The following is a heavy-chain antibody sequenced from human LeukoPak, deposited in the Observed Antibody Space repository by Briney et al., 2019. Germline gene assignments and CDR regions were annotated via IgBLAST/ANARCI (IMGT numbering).Heavy chain of an antibody. CDR2: ISAYNGNT. J-gene: IGHJ4*02. Sequence: GASVKVSCKASGGTFSSYAISWVRQAPGQGLEWMGWISAYNGNTNYAQKLQGRVTMTTDTSTSTAYMELRSLRSDDTAVYYCARTWNDYGDYLFDYWGQGTLVTVSS. CDR3: ARTWNDYGDYLFDY. D-gene: IGHD4-17*01. CDR1: GGTFSSYA. V-gene: IGHV1-18*01.